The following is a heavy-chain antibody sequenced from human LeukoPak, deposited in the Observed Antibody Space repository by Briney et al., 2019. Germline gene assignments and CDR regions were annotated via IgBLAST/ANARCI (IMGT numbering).Heavy chain of an antibody. V-gene: IGHV1-2*02. CDR1: GYTFTDYY. J-gene: IGHJ3*02. CDR3: ARDLEYLYPGGAFDI. D-gene: IGHD3-16*01. CDR2: INPNSGGT. Sequence: ASVKVSCKASGYTFTDYYMHWVRQAPGQGLEGMGWINPNSGGTNYAQKFQARVSMTRDTSISTAYMEPSRLRSDDTAVYYCARDLEYLYPGGAFDIWGQGTMVTVSS.